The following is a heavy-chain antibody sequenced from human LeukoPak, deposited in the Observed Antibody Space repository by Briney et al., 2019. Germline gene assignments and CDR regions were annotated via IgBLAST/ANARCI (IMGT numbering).Heavy chain of an antibody. D-gene: IGHD3-22*01. J-gene: IGHJ4*02. V-gene: IGHV4-31*03. CDR2: IYYSGST. Sequence: SETLSLTCTVSGGSISSGGYYWSWIRQHPGKGLEWIGYIYYSGSTYYNPSLKSRVTISVDTSKNQFSLKLSSVTAADTAVYYCARIPAPRHYYDSSGYYPDYWGQGTLVTVSS. CDR1: GGSISSGGYY. CDR3: ARIPAPRHYYDSSGYYPDY.